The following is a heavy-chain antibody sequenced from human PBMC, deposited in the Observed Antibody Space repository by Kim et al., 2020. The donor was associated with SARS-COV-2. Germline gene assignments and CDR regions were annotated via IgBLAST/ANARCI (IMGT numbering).Heavy chain of an antibody. J-gene: IGHJ6*02. Sequence: SVKVSCKASGGTFSSYAISWVRQAPGQGLEWMGRIIPILGIANYAQKFQGRVTITADKSTSTAYMELSSLRSEDTAVYYCARDGIAAAGTLYYGMDVWGQGTTVTVSS. CDR1: GGTFSSYA. V-gene: IGHV1-69*04. D-gene: IGHD6-13*01. CDR3: ARDGIAAAGTLYYGMDV. CDR2: IIPILGIA.